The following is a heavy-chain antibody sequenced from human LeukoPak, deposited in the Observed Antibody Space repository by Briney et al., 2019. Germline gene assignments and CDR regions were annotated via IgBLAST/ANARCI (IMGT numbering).Heavy chain of an antibody. J-gene: IGHJ3*02. D-gene: IGHD2-15*01. CDR2: INPSGGST. Sequence: GASVKVSCKASGYTFTSYYMHWVRQAPGQGLEWMGIINPSGGSTSYAQKFQGRVTMTRYMSTSTVYMELSSLRSEDTAVYYCARPSGDIVDPGVDAFDIWGQGTMVTVSS. V-gene: IGHV1-46*01. CDR3: ARPSGDIVDPGVDAFDI. CDR1: GYTFTSYY.